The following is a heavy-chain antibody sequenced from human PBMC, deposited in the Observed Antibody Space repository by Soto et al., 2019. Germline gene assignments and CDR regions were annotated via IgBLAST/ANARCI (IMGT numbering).Heavy chain of an antibody. CDR3: ARAPALGSASGLTTYPVNWFDP. Sequence: SETLSLTCAVYGGSFSGYYWSWIRQPPGKGLEWIGEINHSGSTNYNPSLKSRVTISVDTSKNQFSLKLSSVTAADTAVYYCARAPALGSASGLTTYPVNWFDPWGQGTLVTVSS. J-gene: IGHJ5*02. CDR1: GGSFSGYY. CDR2: INHSGST. V-gene: IGHV4-34*01. D-gene: IGHD6-13*01.